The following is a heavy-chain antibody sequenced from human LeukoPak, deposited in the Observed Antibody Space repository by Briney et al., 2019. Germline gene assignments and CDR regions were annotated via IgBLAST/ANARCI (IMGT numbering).Heavy chain of an antibody. D-gene: IGHD2-15*01. CDR3: ARSIVVVVAATRISWFDP. CDR1: GFTFSSYE. Sequence: PGGSLRLSCAASGFTFSSYEMNWVRQAPGKGLEWVSYISSSGSTIYYAASVRGRFTISRDNAKNSLYLQMNSLRAEDTAVYYCARSIVVVVAATRISWFDPWGEGTLVTVSS. J-gene: IGHJ5*02. CDR2: ISSSGSTI. V-gene: IGHV3-48*03.